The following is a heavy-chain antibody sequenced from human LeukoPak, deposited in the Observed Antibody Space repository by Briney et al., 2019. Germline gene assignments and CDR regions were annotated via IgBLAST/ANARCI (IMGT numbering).Heavy chain of an antibody. J-gene: IGHJ4*02. CDR2: INHSGST. CDR1: GGSFSGYY. CDR3: ARRRYFDY. Sequence: SETLSLTCAVYGGSFSGYYWSWIRQPPGKGLEWIGEINHSGSTNYNPSLKSRVTISVDTSKNQFSLKLSSVTAADTAVYYCARRRYFDYWGQGTLVTVSS. V-gene: IGHV4-34*01.